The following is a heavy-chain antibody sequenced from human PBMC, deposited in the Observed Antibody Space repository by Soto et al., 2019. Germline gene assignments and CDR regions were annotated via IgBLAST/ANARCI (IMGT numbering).Heavy chain of an antibody. V-gene: IGHV1-18*04. CDR3: ARDIVATIRGDY. Sequence: QVQLVQSGPEVRKPGASVKVSCKASGYTFNHYAISWVRQAPGQGLEWMGWISAYNGNTNYAQKFEGRVTMTTDSSASKAYLEVRSLTSDDTAVYYCARDIVATIRGDYWGQGTLVTVSS. CDR2: ISAYNGNT. CDR1: GYTFNHYA. J-gene: IGHJ4*02. D-gene: IGHD5-12*01.